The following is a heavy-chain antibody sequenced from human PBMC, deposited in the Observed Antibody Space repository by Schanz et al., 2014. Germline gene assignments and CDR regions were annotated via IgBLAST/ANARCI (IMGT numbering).Heavy chain of an antibody. CDR3: VSQTGSPNY. CDR2: IYIGGNT. CDR1: GFSVGNKY. D-gene: IGHD6-13*01. Sequence: EVQLVESGGGLVQPGGSLRLSCAASGFSVGNKYMNWVRQAPGKGLEWVSFIYIGGNTYYADSVKGRFTISRDNSRNTLYLQMNSLRAEDTAVYFCVSQTGSPNYWGQGTLVTVSS. J-gene: IGHJ4*02. V-gene: IGHV3-66*04.